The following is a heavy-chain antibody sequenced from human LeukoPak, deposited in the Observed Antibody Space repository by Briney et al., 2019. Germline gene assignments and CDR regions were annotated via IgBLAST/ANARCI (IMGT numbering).Heavy chain of an antibody. V-gene: IGHV1-2*02. J-gene: IGHJ4*02. CDR3: ARVRQANWNGGGYYFDY. Sequence: GASVKVSCKASGYTFTGYYMHWVRQAPGQGLEWMGWINPNSGGTNYAQKFQGRVTMTRDTSISTAYMELSRLMSDDTAVYYCARVRQANWNGGGYYFDYWGQGTLVTVSS. CDR2: INPNSGGT. CDR1: GYTFTGYY. D-gene: IGHD1-20*01.